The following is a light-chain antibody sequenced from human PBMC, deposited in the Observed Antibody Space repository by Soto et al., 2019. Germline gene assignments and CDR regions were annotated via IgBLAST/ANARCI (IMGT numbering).Light chain of an antibody. V-gene: IGLV2-14*01. Sequence: VLTQPASVSGSPGQSITISCIGTSSDIGAYNYVSWYQQHPGKVPKLMIYEVTNRPSGLSNRFSGSKSGNTASLTISGPQAEDEADYFCSSYTSTSTLYVFGTGTKVTVL. CDR1: SSDIGAYNY. CDR2: EVT. CDR3: SSYTSTSTLYV. J-gene: IGLJ1*01.